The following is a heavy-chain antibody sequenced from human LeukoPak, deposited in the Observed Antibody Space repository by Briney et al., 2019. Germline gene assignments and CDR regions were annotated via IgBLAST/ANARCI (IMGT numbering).Heavy chain of an antibody. J-gene: IGHJ3*02. V-gene: IGHV4-59*01. CDR2: IYYTGST. D-gene: IGHD1-26*01. Sequence: SETLSLTCTVSGGSISSYYWSWIRQPPGKGLEWIGYIYYTGSTNYNPSLKSRVTISVDTSKNHFSLKLTSVTAADAAVYYCARGYSGNYYAFDIWGQGTMVTVSS. CDR1: GGSISSYY. CDR3: ARGYSGNYYAFDI.